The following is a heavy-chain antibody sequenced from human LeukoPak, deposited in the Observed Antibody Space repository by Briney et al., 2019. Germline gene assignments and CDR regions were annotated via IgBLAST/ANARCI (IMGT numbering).Heavy chain of an antibody. D-gene: IGHD6-19*01. Sequence: PSETLSLTCTVSGGSISSYYWSWIRQPPGKGLEWIGYIYYSGSTNYNPSLKSRVTMSVDTSKNQFSLKLSSVTAADTAVYYCARDTGSSGWYWFDPWGQGTLVTVSS. CDR3: ARDTGSSGWYWFDP. CDR1: GGSISSYY. CDR2: IYYSGST. V-gene: IGHV4-59*12. J-gene: IGHJ5*02.